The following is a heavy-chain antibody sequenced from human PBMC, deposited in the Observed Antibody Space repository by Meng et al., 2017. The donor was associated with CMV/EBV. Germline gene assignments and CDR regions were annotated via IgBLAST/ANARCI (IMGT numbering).Heavy chain of an antibody. CDR2: ISAYHGNT. J-gene: IGHJ4*02. D-gene: IGHD6-13*01. CDR3: ARDAGIGRLTVDY. Sequence: QVLLVQSGAEMKKPGASVKVSCKASGYPFTTYGITWVRQAPGQSLEWMGWISAYHGNTNYAQNLQDRVSMTTDTSTSTVYMELSSLRSDDTAVYYCARDAGIGRLTVDYWGQGTLVTVSS. CDR1: GYPFTTYG. V-gene: IGHV1-18*01.